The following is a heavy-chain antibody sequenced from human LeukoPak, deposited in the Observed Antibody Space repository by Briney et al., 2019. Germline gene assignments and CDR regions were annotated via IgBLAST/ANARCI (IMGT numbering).Heavy chain of an antibody. D-gene: IGHD4-17*01. J-gene: IGHJ6*03. CDR1: GFTFDDYA. CDR2: ISGDGGST. CDR3: AKWRGDYPSYYYYYMDV. Sequence: GGSLRLSCAASGFTFDDYAMHWVRQAPGKGLEWVSLISGDGGSTHYADSVKGRFTISRDNSKNSLYLQMNSLRTEDTALYYCAKWRGDYPSYYYYYMDVWGKGTTVTVSS. V-gene: IGHV3-43*02.